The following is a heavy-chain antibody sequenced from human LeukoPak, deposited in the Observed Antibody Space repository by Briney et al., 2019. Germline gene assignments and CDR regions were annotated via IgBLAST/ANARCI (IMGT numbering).Heavy chain of an antibody. CDR3: ARDIFGGTYYYDSSGSKGYFDY. CDR1: GFTFGTYW. D-gene: IGHD3-22*01. J-gene: IGHJ4*02. CDR2: IKQDGSEK. Sequence: GGSLRLSCAASGFTFGTYWMSWVRQAPGKGLEWVANIKQDGSEKYYVDSVKGRFTICRDNAKNSLYLQMNSLRAEDTAVYYCARDIFGGTYYYDSSGSKGYFDYWGQGTLVTVSS. V-gene: IGHV3-7*01.